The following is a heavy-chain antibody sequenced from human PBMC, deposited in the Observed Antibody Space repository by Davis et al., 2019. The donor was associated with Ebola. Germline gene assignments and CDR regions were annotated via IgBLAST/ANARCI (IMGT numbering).Heavy chain of an antibody. J-gene: IGHJ6*02. Sequence: SVKVSCKASGGTFSSYDISWVRQAPGQGLEWMGGIIPIFGTANYAQKFQGRVTITADKSTSTAYMELSSLRSEDTAVYYCARPTKDYYYYYGMDVWGQGTTVTVSS. D-gene: IGHD5-24*01. CDR2: IIPIFGTA. CDR1: GGTFSSYD. CDR3: ARPTKDYYYYYGMDV. V-gene: IGHV1-69*06.